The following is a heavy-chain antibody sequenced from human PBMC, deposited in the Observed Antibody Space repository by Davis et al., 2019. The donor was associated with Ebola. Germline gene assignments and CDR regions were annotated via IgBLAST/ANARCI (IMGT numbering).Heavy chain of an antibody. CDR2: ISPDGSRT. D-gene: IGHD3-3*01. CDR1: GITLRSYW. CDR3: AKDFGGPVDN. Sequence: GESLKISCAGSGITLRSYWMHWVRQAPGKGLVWVSRISPDGSRTDYADSVKGRFGISRDTAKNTLFLQMNSLRVEDTAVYYCAKDFGGPVDNWGQGTLVTVSS. J-gene: IGHJ4*02. V-gene: IGHV3-74*01.